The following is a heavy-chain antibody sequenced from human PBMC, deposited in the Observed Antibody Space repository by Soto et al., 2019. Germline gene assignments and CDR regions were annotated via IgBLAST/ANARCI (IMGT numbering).Heavy chain of an antibody. J-gene: IGHJ5*02. CDR1: GAALNRGNYY. CDR2: IYVTGAV. Sequence: PSETLSLTCSGSGAALNRGNYYWSWIRQVPGKGLEWIGHIYVTGAVDYNPSLRDRITISQDTSERQFSLNLRLVTAADTAVYYSARLRIATNNYKWFDPSGQCPLVT. V-gene: IGHV4-31*03. CDR3: ARLRIATNNYKWFDP. D-gene: IGHD2-21*01.